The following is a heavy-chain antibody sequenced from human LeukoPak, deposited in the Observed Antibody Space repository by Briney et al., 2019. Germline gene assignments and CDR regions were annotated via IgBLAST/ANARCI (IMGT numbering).Heavy chain of an antibody. Sequence: GGSLRLSCAASGFTFSSYWLHWVRQAPGKGLVWVSRINIDGSSISYADSVKGRFTISRDNAKNTLYLQMNSLRAEDTAVYYCARTASYGGNYYGYFQHWGQGTLVTVSS. CDR2: INIDGSSI. V-gene: IGHV3-74*01. CDR1: GFTFSSYW. D-gene: IGHD1-26*01. J-gene: IGHJ1*01. CDR3: ARTASYGGNYYGYFQH.